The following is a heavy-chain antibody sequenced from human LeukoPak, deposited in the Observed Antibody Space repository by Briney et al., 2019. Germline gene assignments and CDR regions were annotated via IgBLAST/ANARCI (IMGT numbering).Heavy chain of an antibody. D-gene: IGHD3-10*01. CDR2: IYYSGST. Sequence: SSETLSLTCTVSGGSISSSSYYWGWIRQPPGKGLEWIGSIYYSGSTYYNPSLKSRVTISVDTSKNQFSLKLSSVTAADTAVYYCARDGSGSYYNGCDPWGQGTLVTVSS. J-gene: IGHJ5*02. V-gene: IGHV4-39*07. CDR1: GGSISSSSYY. CDR3: ARDGSGSYYNGCDP.